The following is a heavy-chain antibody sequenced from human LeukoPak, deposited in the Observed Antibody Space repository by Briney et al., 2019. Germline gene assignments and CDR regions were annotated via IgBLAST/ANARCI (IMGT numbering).Heavy chain of an antibody. J-gene: IGHJ4*02. V-gene: IGHV3-49*04. Sequence: GGSLRLSCTASGFTFGDYAMSWVRQAPGKGLEWVGFIRRKAYGGTTEYAASVKGRFTISRDDSKSIAYLQMNSLKTEDTAAYYCTRDRSRGYVPYCGGDCYSDYWGQGTLVTVSS. CDR1: GFTFGDYA. CDR3: TRDRSRGYVPYCGGDCYSDY. CDR2: IRRKAYGGTT. D-gene: IGHD2-21*02.